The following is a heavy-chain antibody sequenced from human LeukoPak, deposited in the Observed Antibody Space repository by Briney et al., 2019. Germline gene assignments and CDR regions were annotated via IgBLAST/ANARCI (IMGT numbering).Heavy chain of an antibody. CDR1: GFTFSDYY. Sequence: GGSLRLSCAASGFTFSDYYMSWIRQAPGKGLEWVSYISSSGSTIYYADSVKGRFTISRDNAKNSLYLQMNSLRAEDTAVYYCARGSVVVTAIPGDDAFDIWGQGTMVTASS. J-gene: IGHJ3*02. D-gene: IGHD2-21*02. V-gene: IGHV3-11*01. CDR3: ARGSVVVTAIPGDDAFDI. CDR2: ISSSGSTI.